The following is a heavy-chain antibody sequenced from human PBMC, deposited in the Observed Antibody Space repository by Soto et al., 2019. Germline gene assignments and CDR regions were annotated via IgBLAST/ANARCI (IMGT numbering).Heavy chain of an antibody. V-gene: IGHV1-8*02. CDR3: ARGWNYYDRANAFDI. Sequence: ASVKVSCKASGYTFTSYYMHWVRQAPGQGLEWMGWMNPNSGNTGYAQKFQGRVTMTRNTSISTAYMELSSLRSEDTAVYYCARGWNYYDRANAFDIWGQGTMVTVSS. CDR1: GYTFTSYY. CDR2: MNPNSGNT. D-gene: IGHD3-22*01. J-gene: IGHJ3*02.